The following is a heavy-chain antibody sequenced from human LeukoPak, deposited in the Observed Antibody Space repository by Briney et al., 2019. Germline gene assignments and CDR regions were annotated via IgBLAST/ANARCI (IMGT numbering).Heavy chain of an antibody. CDR2: ISYSGST. V-gene: IGHV4-59*11. Sequence: SETLSLTCTVSNDSINSHYWNWIRQSPGKGLEWIGYISYSGSTNYNPSLRSRVTITLDRSKNQCSLDLTSVTAADTAVYFCARTKFGGPFFAYWGQGALVTVSS. CDR3: ARTKFGGPFFAY. CDR1: NDSINSHY. J-gene: IGHJ4*02. D-gene: IGHD3-10*01.